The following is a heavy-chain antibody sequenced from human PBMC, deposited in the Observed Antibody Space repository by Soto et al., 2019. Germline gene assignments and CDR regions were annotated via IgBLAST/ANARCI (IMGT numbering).Heavy chain of an antibody. CDR3: ASHSSGWENYYYYGMDV. Sequence: GESLKISCKGSGYSFTSYWISWVRQMPGKGLEWMGRIDPSDSYTNYSPSFQGHVTISADKSISTAYLQWSSLKAPDTAMYYCASHSSGWENYYYYGMDVWGQGTTVTVSS. V-gene: IGHV5-10-1*01. D-gene: IGHD6-19*01. CDR2: IDPSDSYT. CDR1: GYSFTSYW. J-gene: IGHJ6*02.